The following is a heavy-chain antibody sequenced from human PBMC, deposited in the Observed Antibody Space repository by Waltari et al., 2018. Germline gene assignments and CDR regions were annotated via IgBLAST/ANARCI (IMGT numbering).Heavy chain of an antibody. CDR2: GSGSGAMT. V-gene: IGHV3-23*01. D-gene: IGHD3-16*01. Sequence: EVQLLESGGGLVQPGGSLRLSCAASGFTFSSYAMSWVRQSPGKGLEWGSGGSGSGAMTHYADSVKGRFTISRDNSKNTLFLQMNSLRVEDTAVYYCASLETFSVNSEYFQHWGQGTPVTVSS. J-gene: IGHJ1*01. CDR1: GFTFSSYA. CDR3: ASLETFSVNSEYFQH.